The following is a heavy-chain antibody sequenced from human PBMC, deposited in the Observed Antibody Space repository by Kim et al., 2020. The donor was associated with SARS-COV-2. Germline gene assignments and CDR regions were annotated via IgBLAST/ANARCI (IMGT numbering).Heavy chain of an antibody. CDR1: GYTFTGYY. D-gene: IGHD6-13*01. V-gene: IGHV1-2*02. CDR3: ARASGYSSSWYNVNAFDI. Sequence: ASVKVSCKASGYTFTGYYMHWVRQAPGQGLEWMGWINPNSGGTNYAQKFQGRVTMTRDTSISTAYMELSRLRSDDTAVYYCARASGYSSSWYNVNAFDIWGQGTMVTVSS. J-gene: IGHJ3*02. CDR2: INPNSGGT.